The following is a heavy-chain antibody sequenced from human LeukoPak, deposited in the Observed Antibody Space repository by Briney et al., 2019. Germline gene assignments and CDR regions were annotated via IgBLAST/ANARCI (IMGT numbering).Heavy chain of an antibody. J-gene: IGHJ6*03. D-gene: IGHD2-21*02. CDR3: AREGGDWGDPPYYYYYMDV. CDR1: GYTFTGYY. V-gene: IGHV1-2*02. CDR2: INPNSGGT. Sequence: GASVKVSCKASGYTFTGYYMHWVRQAPGQGLEWMGWINPNSGGTNYAQKFQGRVTMTRDTSISTAYMELSRLRSDDTAVYYCAREGGDWGDPPYYYYYMDVWGKGTTVTISS.